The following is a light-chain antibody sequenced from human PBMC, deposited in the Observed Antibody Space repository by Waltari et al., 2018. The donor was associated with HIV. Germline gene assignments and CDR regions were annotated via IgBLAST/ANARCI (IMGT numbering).Light chain of an antibody. J-gene: IGLJ2*01. CDR2: EVT. Sequence: QSALTQPPSASGSPGQSVTISCTGTSSDVGGYNYVSWYQNHPGKAPKLMIYEVTKRPSGVPDRFSGSKSGNTASLTVSGLQSDDEADLYCSSFEGNNNFVFGGGTKLTVL. CDR3: SSFEGNNNFV. V-gene: IGLV2-8*01. CDR1: SSDVGGYNY.